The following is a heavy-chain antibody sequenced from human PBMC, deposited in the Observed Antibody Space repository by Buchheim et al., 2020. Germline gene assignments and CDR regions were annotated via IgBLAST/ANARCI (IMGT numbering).Heavy chain of an antibody. J-gene: IGHJ5*02. Sequence: QVQLQESGPGLVKPSQTLSLTCTVSGGSISSDSYYWTWIRQLPGKGLEWIGYIYYSGSALYNPSLKSRVTMSLDTSNNQFSLKLRSATDADTAVYYCAGEPWNSPSWFDPWGQGT. CDR2: IYYSGSA. CDR1: GGSISSDSYY. D-gene: IGHD1-7*01. CDR3: AGEPWNSPSWFDP. V-gene: IGHV4-31*03.